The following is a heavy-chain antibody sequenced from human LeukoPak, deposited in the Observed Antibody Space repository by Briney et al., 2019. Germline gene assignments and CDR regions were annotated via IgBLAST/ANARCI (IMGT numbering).Heavy chain of an antibody. CDR1: GYSFTSYW. CDR2: IYPSDSDT. J-gene: IGHJ4*02. D-gene: IGHD1-26*01. Sequence: GESLKISCKGSGYSFTSYWIGWVRQMPGKGLEWMGTIYPSDSDTRYSPSFQGQVTISADKSISTAYLQWSSLRASDTAMYYCARFPYSGSYYRGDYWGQGTLVTVSS. V-gene: IGHV5-51*01. CDR3: ARFPYSGSYYRGDY.